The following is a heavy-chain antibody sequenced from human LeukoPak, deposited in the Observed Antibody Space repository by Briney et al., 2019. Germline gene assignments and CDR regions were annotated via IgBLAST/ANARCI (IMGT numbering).Heavy chain of an antibody. D-gene: IGHD2-2*02. CDR1: GGTFSSYA. V-gene: IGHV1-69*13. J-gene: IGHJ4*02. CDR2: IIPIFGTA. CDR3: ARSVPATAILPPDY. Sequence: SVNVSCKASGGTFSSYAISWVRQAPGQGLEWTGGIIPIFGTANYAQKFQGRVTITADESTSTAYMELSSLRSEDTAVYYCARSVPATAILPPDYWGQGTLVTVSS.